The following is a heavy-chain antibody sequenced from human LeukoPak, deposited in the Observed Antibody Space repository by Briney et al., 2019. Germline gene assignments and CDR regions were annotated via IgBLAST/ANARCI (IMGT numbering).Heavy chain of an antibody. V-gene: IGHV4-34*01. J-gene: IGHJ6*03. CDR1: GGSFSDYY. Sequence: SETLSLTCAVYGGSFSDYYWSWIRQPPGKGLEWIGEINHSGSANYNPSLKSRVTISVDTSKNQFSLKLSSVTAADTAVYYCASRYYYGSGSLEGGRHYYYYYMDVWGKGTTVTVSS. CDR3: ASRYYYGSGSLEGGRHYYYYYMDV. CDR2: INHSGSA. D-gene: IGHD3-10*01.